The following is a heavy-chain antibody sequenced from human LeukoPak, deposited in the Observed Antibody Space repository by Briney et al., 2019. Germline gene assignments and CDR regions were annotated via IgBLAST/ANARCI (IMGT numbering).Heavy chain of an antibody. J-gene: IGHJ4*02. D-gene: IGHD6-13*01. CDR2: INHSGST. CDR3: ARSIAGFDY. CDR1: GGSFSGCY. V-gene: IGHV4-34*01. Sequence: SETLSLTCAVYGGSFSGCYWSWIRQPPGKGLEWIGEINHSGSTNYNPSLKSRVTISVDTSKNQFSLKLSSVTAADTAVYYCARSIAGFDYWGQGTLVTVSS.